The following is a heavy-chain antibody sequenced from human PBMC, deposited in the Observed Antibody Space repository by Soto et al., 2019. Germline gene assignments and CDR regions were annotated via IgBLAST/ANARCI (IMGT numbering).Heavy chain of an antibody. CDR2: ISAYNGNT. CDR1: GYTFTSYG. J-gene: IGHJ4*02. V-gene: IGHV1-18*01. D-gene: IGHD3-22*01. CDR3: ARIDDVEDYDSSGPTPLVDY. Sequence: ASVKVSCKASGYTFTSYGISWVRHAPGQGLEWMGWISAYNGNTNYAQKLQGRVTMTTDTSTSTAYMELRSLRSDDTAAYYCARIDDVEDYDSSGPTPLVDYWGQGTLVTVYS.